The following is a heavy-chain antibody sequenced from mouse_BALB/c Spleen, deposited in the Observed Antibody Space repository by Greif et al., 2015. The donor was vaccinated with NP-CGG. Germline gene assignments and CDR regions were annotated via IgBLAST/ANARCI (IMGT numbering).Heavy chain of an antibody. J-gene: IGHJ3*01. CDR3: AYDYPAWFAY. V-gene: IGHV1-80*01. D-gene: IGHD2-4*01. CDR2: IYPGDGDT. Sequence: VKLQESGAELVRPGSSVKISCKASGYAFSSYWMNWVKQRPGQGLEWIGQIYPGDGDTNYNGKFKGKATLTADKSSSTAYMQLSSLTSEDSAVYFCAYDYPAWFAYWGQGTLVTVSA. CDR1: GYAFSSYW.